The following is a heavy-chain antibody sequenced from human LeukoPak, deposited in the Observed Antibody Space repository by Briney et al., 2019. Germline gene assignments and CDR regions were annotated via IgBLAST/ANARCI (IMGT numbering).Heavy chain of an antibody. CDR3: ARVRTEDTLWFDP. D-gene: IGHD2-15*01. Sequence: SETLSLTCTVSGGSISSSSYYWGWIRQPPGKGLEWIGSIYYSGSTYYNPSLKSRVTISVDTSKNQFSLKLSSVTAADTAVYYCARVRTEDTLWFDPWGQGTLVTVSS. CDR2: IYYSGST. J-gene: IGHJ5*02. V-gene: IGHV4-39*07. CDR1: GGSISSSSYY.